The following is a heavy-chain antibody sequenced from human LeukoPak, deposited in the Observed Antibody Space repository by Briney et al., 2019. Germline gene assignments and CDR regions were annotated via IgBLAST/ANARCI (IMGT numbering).Heavy chain of an antibody. CDR3: ARARAGYYGSGSYNWFDP. Sequence: ASVKVSCKASGYTFTSYAMHWVRQAPGQRLEWMGWINAGNGNTKYSQKFQGRVTITRDTSASTAYMELSSLRSEDTAVYCCARARAGYYGSGSYNWFDPWGQGTLITVSS. CDR1: GYTFTSYA. J-gene: IGHJ5*02. D-gene: IGHD3-10*01. V-gene: IGHV1-3*01. CDR2: INAGNGNT.